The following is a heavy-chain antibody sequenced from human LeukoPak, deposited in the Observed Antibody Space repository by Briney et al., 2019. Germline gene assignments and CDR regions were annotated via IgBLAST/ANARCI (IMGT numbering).Heavy chain of an antibody. CDR1: NGSISSYY. CDR3: ARDHFDSSADSYVGGYYYMDV. J-gene: IGHJ6*03. V-gene: IGHV4-59*08. Sequence: SETLSLPCTISNGSISSYYWSWIRQPPGKGLERIGSISYSGSSKYNPSLKRRLTIAVGTPKNQIFLDLSSVTAADTAVYYCARDHFDSSADSYVGGYYYMDVWGKGITVTVSS. CDR2: ISYSGSS. D-gene: IGHD3-22*01.